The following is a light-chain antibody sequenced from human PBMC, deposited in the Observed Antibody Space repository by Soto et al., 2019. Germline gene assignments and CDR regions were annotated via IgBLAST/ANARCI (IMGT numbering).Light chain of an antibody. CDR2: AAS. J-gene: IGKJ1*01. V-gene: IGKV1-39*01. CDR3: QENYQIAGT. CDR1: QTISYY. Sequence: DIEMTQSPASLSASVGDSVTITCRASQTISYYVNWYQKKPGKAPRLLIYAASSLQSGVPSRFSGSGSGTDFTLTIFSLQPEDFATYYCQENYQIAGTFAQGTTV.